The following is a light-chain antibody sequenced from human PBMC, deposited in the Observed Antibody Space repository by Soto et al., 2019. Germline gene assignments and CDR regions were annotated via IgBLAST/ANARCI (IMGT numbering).Light chain of an antibody. Sequence: EVVLTQSPGTLSLSPGERATLSCRASQTVSSNYLAWYQQKPGQAPRLLIYGASSRATGIPDRFSGRGSGTDFILPISRLEPEDFAVYYCQQYGSSPGTFGQGTKVEIK. CDR2: GAS. V-gene: IGKV3-20*01. J-gene: IGKJ1*01. CDR1: QTVSSNY. CDR3: QQYGSSPGT.